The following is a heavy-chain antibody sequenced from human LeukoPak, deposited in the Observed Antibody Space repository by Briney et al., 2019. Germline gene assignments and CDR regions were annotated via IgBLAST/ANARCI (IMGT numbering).Heavy chain of an antibody. CDR3: ARGFMVPGINYFDY. J-gene: IGHJ4*02. Sequence: SETLSLTCTVSGGSISSYYWTWIRQPPGKGLEWIGYIYYSGSTNYNPSLKSRVTISVDTSKNQFSLKLSSVTAADTAVYYCARGFMVPGINYFDYWGQGALVTVSS. D-gene: IGHD3-10*01. CDR2: IYYSGST. V-gene: IGHV4-59*01. CDR1: GGSISSYY.